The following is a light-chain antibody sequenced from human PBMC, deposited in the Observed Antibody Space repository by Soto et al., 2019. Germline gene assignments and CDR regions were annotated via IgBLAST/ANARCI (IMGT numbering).Light chain of an antibody. CDR2: AAS. Sequence: DIQMTQSPSSLSASVGDRVTTTCRASQNINSYLNWYQHKLGKAPKLLIYAASSLQSGVPSRFSGTESGTDFTLTISSLQPEDFATYYCQQGYSSPRTFGGGTKVDIK. V-gene: IGKV1-39*01. J-gene: IGKJ4*01. CDR3: QQGYSSPRT. CDR1: QNINSY.